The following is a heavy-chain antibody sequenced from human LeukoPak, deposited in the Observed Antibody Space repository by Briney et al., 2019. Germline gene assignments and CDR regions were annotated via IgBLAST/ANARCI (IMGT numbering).Heavy chain of an antibody. Sequence: ASVKVSCKVSGYTLTELSMHWVRQAPGQGLEWMGWISGYNGNTNYAQKFQGRVTMTTDTSTSTAYMELRSLRSDDTAVYYCARTSHESVLYWSDPWGQGTLVNVSS. CDR1: GYTLTELS. CDR2: ISGYNGNT. D-gene: IGHD3-16*01. CDR3: ARTSHESVLYWSDP. J-gene: IGHJ5*02. V-gene: IGHV1-18*01.